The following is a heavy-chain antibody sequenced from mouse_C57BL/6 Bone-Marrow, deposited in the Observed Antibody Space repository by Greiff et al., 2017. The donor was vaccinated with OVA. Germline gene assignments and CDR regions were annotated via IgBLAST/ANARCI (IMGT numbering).Heavy chain of an antibody. Sequence: VQLKQSGPELVKPGASVKISCKASGYSFTGYYMNWVKQSPEKSLEWIGEINPSTGGTTYNQKFKAKATLTVDKSSSTAYMQLKSLTSEDSAVYYCAVWLRRRGDYWGQGTTLTVSS. CDR2: INPSTGGT. CDR1: GYSFTGYY. D-gene: IGHD2-2*01. CDR3: AVWLRRRGDY. J-gene: IGHJ2*01. V-gene: IGHV1-42*01.